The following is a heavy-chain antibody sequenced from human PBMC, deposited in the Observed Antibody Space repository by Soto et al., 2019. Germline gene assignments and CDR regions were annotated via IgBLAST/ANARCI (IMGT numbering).Heavy chain of an antibody. Sequence: QVQLVQSGAEVKKPGASVKVSCKAPRYIFTAYFMHWVRQAPGQGLEWMGWINPNNGATHYGLSFQGRVTMTRDTAISTAYTELSSLGSDDTAVYYCASHGPGARFDPWGQGTLVIVSS. CDR3: ASHGPGARFDP. CDR1: RYIFTAYF. J-gene: IGHJ5*02. V-gene: IGHV1-2*02. CDR2: INPNNGAT.